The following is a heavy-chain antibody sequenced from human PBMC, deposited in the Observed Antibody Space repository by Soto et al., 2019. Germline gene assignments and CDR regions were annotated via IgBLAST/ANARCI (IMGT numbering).Heavy chain of an antibody. CDR3: ARMRPTGWHDYYYYGMDV. J-gene: IGHJ6*02. CDR2: IYYRGST. V-gene: IGHV4-59*01. Sequence: WTWIRQPPGKGLEWICCIYYRGSTYYNPSLKSRVTISVDTSKNQFSLRLSSVTAADTAVYYCARMRPTGWHDYYYYGMDVWGQGTTVTVSS. D-gene: IGHD6-19*01.